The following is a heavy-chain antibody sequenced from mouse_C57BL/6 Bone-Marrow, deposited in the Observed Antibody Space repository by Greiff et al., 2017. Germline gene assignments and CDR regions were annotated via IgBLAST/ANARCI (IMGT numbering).Heavy chain of an antibody. J-gene: IGHJ2*01. CDR1: GYSITSGYY. D-gene: IGHD1-1*01. CDR2: ISYDGSN. Sequence: EVQLQESGPGLVKPSQSLSLTCSVTGYSITSGYYWNWIRQFPGNKLEWMGYISYDGSNNYNPSLKNRISITRDTSKNQCFLKLNSVTTEDTATYYCARGAVVAPYFDYWGQGTTLTVSA. CDR3: ARGAVVAPYFDY. V-gene: IGHV3-6*01.